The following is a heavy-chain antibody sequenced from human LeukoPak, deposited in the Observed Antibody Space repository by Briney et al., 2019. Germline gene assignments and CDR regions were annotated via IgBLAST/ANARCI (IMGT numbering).Heavy chain of an antibody. CDR2: VYYSGGT. CDR1: GDSIGSYY. CDR3: ARGPMGNAFNI. D-gene: IGHD7-27*01. Sequence: SQTLSLTCTVSGDSIGSYYWSWIRQPPGKGLEWIGYVYYSGGTNNPSLNSRVTISLDTSNNQFSLRLYSVTAVDTAVYYCARGPMGNAFNIWGQGTMVTVSS. J-gene: IGHJ3*02. V-gene: IGHV4-59*01.